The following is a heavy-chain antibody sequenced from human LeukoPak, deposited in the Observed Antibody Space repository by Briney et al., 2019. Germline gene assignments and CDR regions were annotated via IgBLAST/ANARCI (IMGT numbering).Heavy chain of an antibody. CDR3: ARDYDSSGYYGPYFDY. V-gene: IGHV3-48*03. J-gene: IGHJ4*02. CDR1: GFTFSSYE. Sequence: GGSLRLSCAASGFTFSSYEMNWVRQAPGKGLEWVSYISSSGSTIYYADSVKGRFTIPRDKAKNSMYLQMNSLRAEDTAVSYCARDYDSSGYYGPYFDYWGQGTLVTVSS. CDR2: ISSSGSTI. D-gene: IGHD3-22*01.